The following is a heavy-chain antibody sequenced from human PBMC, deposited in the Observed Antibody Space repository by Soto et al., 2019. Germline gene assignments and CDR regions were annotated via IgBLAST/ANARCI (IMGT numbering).Heavy chain of an antibody. CDR1: GYTFANYG. J-gene: IGHJ4*02. CDR3: AILTPITGVY. D-gene: IGHD5-12*01. CDR2: ISGRNGNT. V-gene: IGHV1-18*01. Sequence: QVQLVQSGGEVKKPGASVKVSCKASGYTFANYGISWVRQAPGQGLEWMAWISGRNGNTNYAQRFQGRVTLTSDTSTSTVYMELRSLKSDDTAVYYCAILTPITGVYWGQGAQVTVSS.